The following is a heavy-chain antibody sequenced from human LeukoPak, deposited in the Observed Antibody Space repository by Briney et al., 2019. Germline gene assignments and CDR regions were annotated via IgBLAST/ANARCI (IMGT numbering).Heavy chain of an antibody. CDR1: GGTFSSYG. J-gene: IGHJ6*02. CDR3: ARTNYYDSSGYQGAGTYYYGMDV. V-gene: IGHV1-69*06. Sequence: SVKVSCKASGGTFSSYGISWVRQAPGQGLEWMGRIIPIFGTANYGQKFQGRVTITADTSTSTAYMELSSLRSEDTAVCYCARTNYYDSSGYQGAGTYYYGMDVWGQGTTVTVSS. D-gene: IGHD3-22*01. CDR2: IIPIFGTA.